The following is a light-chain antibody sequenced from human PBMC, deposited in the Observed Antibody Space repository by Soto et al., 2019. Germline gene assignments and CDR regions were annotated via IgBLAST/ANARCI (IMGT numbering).Light chain of an antibody. V-gene: IGKV1-5*03. CDR1: QTISSW. CDR3: QHYNSYSEA. Sequence: DIQMTQSPSTLSGFVGDRFTITCWVSQTISSWLAWYQQKPGKAPKLLMYKASTLKSGVPSRFSGSGSGTEFTLTISSLQPDDFATYYCQHYNSYSEAFGQGTKVDIK. J-gene: IGKJ1*01. CDR2: KAS.